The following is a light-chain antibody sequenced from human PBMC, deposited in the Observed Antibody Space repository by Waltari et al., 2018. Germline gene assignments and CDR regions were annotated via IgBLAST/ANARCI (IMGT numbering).Light chain of an antibody. CDR3: SSYAGGKRV. CDR2: EVT. Sequence: QSALTQPPSASGSPGQSVTISCTGTSSDVGAYYYVSWYQQHPGKAPKGIIFEVTQRPSGVPDRFSGSKAGNTASLTISGLQPEDEADYYCSSYAGGKRVFGTGTTVTVL. V-gene: IGLV2-8*01. J-gene: IGLJ1*01. CDR1: SSDVGAYYY.